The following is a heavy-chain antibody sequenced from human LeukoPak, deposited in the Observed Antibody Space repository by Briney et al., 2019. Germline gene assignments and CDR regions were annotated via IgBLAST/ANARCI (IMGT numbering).Heavy chain of an antibody. CDR1: GGSISSYY. CDR2: IYYTGST. Sequence: SETLSLTCTVFGGSISSYYWSWIRQPPGKGLEWIGYIYYTGSTTYNPSVKSRITISLDTSKKQISLKLRSVTAADTAVYYCARHRETLRYFDWLLLGAFDIWGQGTMVTVSS. J-gene: IGHJ3*02. V-gene: IGHV4-59*08. CDR3: ARHRETLRYFDWLLLGAFDI. D-gene: IGHD3-9*01.